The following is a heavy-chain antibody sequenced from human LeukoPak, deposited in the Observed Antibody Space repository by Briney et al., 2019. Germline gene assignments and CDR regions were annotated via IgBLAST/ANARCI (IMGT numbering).Heavy chain of an antibody. Sequence: ASVKISCKASGGTFSSYAISWVRQAPGQGLEWMGGIIPIFGTANYAQKFQGRVTITTDESTSTAYMEPSSLRSEDTAVYYCARRESRIAVEDYWGQGTLVTVSS. D-gene: IGHD6-19*01. CDR3: ARRESRIAVEDY. CDR1: GGTFSSYA. V-gene: IGHV1-69*05. J-gene: IGHJ4*02. CDR2: IIPIFGTA.